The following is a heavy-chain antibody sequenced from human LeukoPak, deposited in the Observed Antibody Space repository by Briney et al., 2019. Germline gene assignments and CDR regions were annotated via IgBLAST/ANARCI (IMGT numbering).Heavy chain of an antibody. CDR3: ARDSRLYDPQGIAAAVFDY. Sequence: SETLSLTCTVSGGSISSSSYYWGWIRQPPGKGLEWIGSIYYSGSTYYNPSLKSRVTISVDTSKNQFSLKLSSVTAADTAVYYCARDSRLYDPQGIAAAVFDYWGQGTLVTVSS. D-gene: IGHD6-13*01. CDR1: GGSISSSSYY. J-gene: IGHJ4*02. CDR2: IYYSGST. V-gene: IGHV4-39*07.